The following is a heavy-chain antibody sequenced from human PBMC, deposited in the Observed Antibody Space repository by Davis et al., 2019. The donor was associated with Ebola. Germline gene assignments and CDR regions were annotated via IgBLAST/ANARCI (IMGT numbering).Heavy chain of an antibody. CDR3: AGDGVAAASDY. Sequence: GESLKISCVGSGFTFSRDWMTWLRQAPGKGLEWVANIKQDRSEKYYVDSVKGRFTISRDNAKNSVFLQMNSLRVEDTAMFYCAGDGVAAASDYWGQGTLVTVSS. D-gene: IGHD2-2*01. CDR2: IKQDRSEK. CDR1: GFTFSRDW. J-gene: IGHJ4*02. V-gene: IGHV3-7*01.